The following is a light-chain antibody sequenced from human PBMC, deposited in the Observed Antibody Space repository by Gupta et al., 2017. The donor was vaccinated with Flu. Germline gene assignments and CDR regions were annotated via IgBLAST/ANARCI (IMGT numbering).Light chain of an antibody. J-gene: IGLJ2*01. Sequence: QSALTQPASVSGSPGQSITISCTGTSSDVGGYNYVSWYQQHPGKAPKLMIYEVSNWPSGYYHRFSGSKSGNTASLTISGLQAEDEADYYCSSYTSRGTVVFGGGTKRSVL. V-gene: IGLV2-14*01. CDR1: SSDVGGYNY. CDR2: EVS. CDR3: SSYTSRGTVV.